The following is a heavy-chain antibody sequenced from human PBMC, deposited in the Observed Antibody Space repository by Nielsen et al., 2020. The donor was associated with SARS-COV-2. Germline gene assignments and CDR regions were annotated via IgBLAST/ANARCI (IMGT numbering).Heavy chain of an antibody. Sequence: GESLKISCAASGFTFSDYAMAWVRQAPGKGLEWVSVIKTNGGITYYADSVKGRCTTSRDNSKNTLYLQMNSLRAEDTALYYCAKGERGITILFENWGQGRLVTVSP. D-gene: IGHD3-10*01. CDR2: IKTNGGIT. V-gene: IGHV3-23*01. J-gene: IGHJ4*02. CDR1: GFTFSDYA. CDR3: AKGERGITILFEN.